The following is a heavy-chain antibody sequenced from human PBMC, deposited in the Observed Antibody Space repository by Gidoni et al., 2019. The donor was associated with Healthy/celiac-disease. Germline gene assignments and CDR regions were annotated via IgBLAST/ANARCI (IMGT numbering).Heavy chain of an antibody. CDR2: ISGSGGST. Sequence: EVQLLESGGGLVQPGGSLRLSCAASGFTFSSYAMSWVRQAPGEGLEWVSAISGSGGSTYYADSVKGRFTISRDNSKNTLYLQMNSLRAEDTAVYYCAKENSGSYQYYYYYYMDVWGKGTTVTVSS. CDR1: GFTFSSYA. D-gene: IGHD1-26*01. J-gene: IGHJ6*03. CDR3: AKENSGSYQYYYYYYMDV. V-gene: IGHV3-23*01.